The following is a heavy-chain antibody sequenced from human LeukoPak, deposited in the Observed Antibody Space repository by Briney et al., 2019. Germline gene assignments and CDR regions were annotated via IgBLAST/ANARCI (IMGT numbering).Heavy chain of an antibody. CDR2: IKQDGTEI. CDR1: GFTFNNCW. V-gene: IGHV3-7*01. Sequence: PGGSLRLSCAASGFTFNNCWMTWFRQAPGKGLEWVANIKQDGTEIFYVDSVRGRFIISRDNAENSLYLQMNSLRVEDTAVYYCARPPDGADYLGQGTLVTVSS. D-gene: IGHD3-10*01. J-gene: IGHJ4*02. CDR3: ARPPDGADY.